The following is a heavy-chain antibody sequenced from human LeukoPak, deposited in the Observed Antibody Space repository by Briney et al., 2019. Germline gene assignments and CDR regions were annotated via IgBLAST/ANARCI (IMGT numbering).Heavy chain of an antibody. J-gene: IGHJ4*02. Sequence: QSGGSLRLSCAASGFTFSSYAMSWVRQAPGKGLEWVANIKQDGSEKYYVDSVKGRFTISRDNAKNSLYLQMNSLRAEDTAVYYCARVAGIVVVIFDYWGQGTLVTVSS. CDR3: ARVAGIVVVIFDY. V-gene: IGHV3-7*01. CDR1: GFTFSSYA. CDR2: IKQDGSEK. D-gene: IGHD3-22*01.